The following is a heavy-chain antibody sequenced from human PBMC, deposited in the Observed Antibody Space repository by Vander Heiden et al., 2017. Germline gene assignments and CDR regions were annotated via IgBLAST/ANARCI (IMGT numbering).Heavy chain of an antibody. Sequence: EVQLVESGGGLIQPGGSLRLSCAASGFTVSSNYMMWVSQAPGKGLEWVSVVYTGGSTYYADSVKGRFTISRDNSKNTLYLQMNSLRAEDTAVYYCARGFGSGTYYSDAFDIWGQGTVVTVSS. CDR1: GFTVSSNY. V-gene: IGHV3-53*01. J-gene: IGHJ3*02. CDR2: VYTGGST. D-gene: IGHD1-26*01. CDR3: ARGFGSGTYYSDAFDI.